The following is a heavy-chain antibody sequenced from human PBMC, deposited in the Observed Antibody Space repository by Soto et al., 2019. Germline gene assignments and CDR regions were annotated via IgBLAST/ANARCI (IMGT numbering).Heavy chain of an antibody. CDR2: SSNSGTFT. CDR3: ARSGDNYNVLDY. D-gene: IGHD3-10*02. V-gene: IGHV3-11*03. J-gene: IGHJ4*02. CDR1: GFSISDHY. Sequence: LRLSCAASGFSISDHYMSWIRQAPGKGLEWVSYSSNSGTFTKYADSVKGRFSISRDNAKNSLYLEINSLRGEDTAIYYCARSGDNYNVLDYWGQGTPVTVSS.